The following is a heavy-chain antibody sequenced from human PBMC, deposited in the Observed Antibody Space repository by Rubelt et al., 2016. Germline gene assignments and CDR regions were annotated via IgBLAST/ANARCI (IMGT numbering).Heavy chain of an antibody. V-gene: IGHV3-21*01. CDR1: GFTFSSYS. CDR3: ARERASMVPYYFDY. Sequence: EVQLVESGGGLVKPGGSLRLSCAASGFTFSSYSMNWVRQAPGKGLEWVSSISSSSSYIYYADSVKGRFTISRDKVKNSLYLQMNSLRAEDTAVYYCARERASMVPYYFDYWGQGTLVTVSS. D-gene: IGHD3-10*01. CDR2: ISSSSSYI. J-gene: IGHJ4*02.